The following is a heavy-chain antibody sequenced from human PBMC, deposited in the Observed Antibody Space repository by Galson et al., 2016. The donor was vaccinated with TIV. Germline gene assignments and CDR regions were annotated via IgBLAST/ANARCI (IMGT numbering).Heavy chain of an antibody. CDR2: IFTNGRT. J-gene: IGHJ4*02. D-gene: IGHD5-24*01. CDR1: GASINNGNSY. Sequence: TLSLTCTVSGASINNGNSYWNWIRQPAGKGLEWIGRIFTNGRTDYNPSLRSRVTMSLDTPKNQFSLRLTSVTAADTAVDYCARIGDWDGDNYVYGGQGTVISVSS. CDR3: ARIGDWDGDNYVY. V-gene: IGHV4-61*02.